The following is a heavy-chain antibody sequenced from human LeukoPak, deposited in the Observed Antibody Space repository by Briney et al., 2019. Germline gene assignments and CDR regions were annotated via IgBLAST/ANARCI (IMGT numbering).Heavy chain of an antibody. J-gene: IGHJ6*02. V-gene: IGHV5-51*01. CDR2: IYPGDSDT. CDR3: ARVYGSSPTHAMDV. Sequence: GESLKISCKASGYSFTNYWIGWVRQMPGKGLEWMGIIYPGDSDTTYSPSFQDQVTISVGKSIRTAYVQWSSLKASDTAVYYCARVYGSSPTHAMDVWGQGTTVTVSS. CDR1: GYSFTNYW. D-gene: IGHD6-6*01.